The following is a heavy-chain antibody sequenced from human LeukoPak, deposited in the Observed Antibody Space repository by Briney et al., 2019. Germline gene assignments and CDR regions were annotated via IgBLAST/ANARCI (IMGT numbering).Heavy chain of an antibody. CDR1: GGTFSSYA. V-gene: IGHV1-69*05. CDR2: IIPIFGTA. Sequence: GASVKVSCKASGGTFSSYAISWVRQAPGQGLEWMGGIIPIFGTATYAQKFQGRVTITTDESTSTAYMELSSLRSEDTAVYYCARGTRADDAFDIWGQGTMVTVSS. J-gene: IGHJ3*02. D-gene: IGHD1-26*01. CDR3: ARGTRADDAFDI.